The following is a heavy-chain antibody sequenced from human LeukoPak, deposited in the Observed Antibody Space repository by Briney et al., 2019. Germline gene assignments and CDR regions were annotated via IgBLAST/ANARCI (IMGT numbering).Heavy chain of an antibody. CDR3: ARGLWSAHRREYYFDS. D-gene: IGHD3-3*01. J-gene: IGHJ4*02. Sequence: ASVTVSCTASGYTFTNYAVNWMRQAPGQRLEWMGWINTGNGDTKFSQNYQARVTITRDASASTAYMELSSLTSEDTAVYFCARGLWSAHRREYYFDSWGQGTLVTVSS. CDR2: INTGNGDT. CDR1: GYTFTNYA. V-gene: IGHV1-3*04.